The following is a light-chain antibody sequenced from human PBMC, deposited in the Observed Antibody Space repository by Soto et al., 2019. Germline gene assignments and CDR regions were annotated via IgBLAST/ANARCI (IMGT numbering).Light chain of an antibody. CDR2: GSS. CDR1: QSVGYY. CDR3: QQYNHRPPT. V-gene: IGKV3-15*01. J-gene: IGKJ1*01. Sequence: EIVMTQSPATLSVSRGERVILSCRASQSVGYYLAWYQQKPGQPPRLLIFGSSTRATGIPARFSASGSETEFTLTISSLQSEDFAVYYCQQYNHRPPTFGQGTKVEIK.